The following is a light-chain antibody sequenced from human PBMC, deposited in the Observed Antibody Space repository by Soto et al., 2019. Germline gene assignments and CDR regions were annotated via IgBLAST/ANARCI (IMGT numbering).Light chain of an antibody. CDR3: AAWDDSLSGVV. Sequence: QTVVTQPPSASGTPGQRVTISCSGSSSNIGGNYVFWYQQLPGTAPKLLIYRNDQRPSGVPDRFSGSKSGTSASLAISGLRSEDEADYYSAAWDDSLSGVVFGGGTKVTVL. CDR2: RND. CDR1: SSNIGGNY. V-gene: IGLV1-47*01. J-gene: IGLJ2*01.